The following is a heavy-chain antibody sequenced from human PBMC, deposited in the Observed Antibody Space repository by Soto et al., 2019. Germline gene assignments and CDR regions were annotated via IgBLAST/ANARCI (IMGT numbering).Heavy chain of an antibody. D-gene: IGHD3-9*01. CDR2: ISGSGGST. CDR3: AKSPRLHYDILTGYDL. V-gene: IGHV3-23*01. J-gene: IGHJ4*02. Sequence: GGSLRLSCAASGFTFSSYAMSWVRQAPGKGLEWVSAISGSGGSTYYADSVKGRFTISRDNSKNTLYLQMNSLRAEDTAVYYCAKSPRLHYDILTGYDLWGQGTLVTVSS. CDR1: GFTFSSYA.